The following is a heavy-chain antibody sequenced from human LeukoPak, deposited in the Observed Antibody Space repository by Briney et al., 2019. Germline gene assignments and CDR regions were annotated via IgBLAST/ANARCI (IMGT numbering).Heavy chain of an antibody. D-gene: IGHD2-21*01. CDR2: INHGGST. CDR3: ARGPRAIPDY. J-gene: IGHJ4*02. CDR1: GGSFSGYY. Sequence: PSETLSLTCAVYGGSFSGYYWSWIRQPPGKGLEWIGEINHGGSTNYNPSLKSRVTISVDTSKNQSSLKLSSVTAADTAVYYCARGPRAIPDYWGQGTLVTVSS. V-gene: IGHV4-34*01.